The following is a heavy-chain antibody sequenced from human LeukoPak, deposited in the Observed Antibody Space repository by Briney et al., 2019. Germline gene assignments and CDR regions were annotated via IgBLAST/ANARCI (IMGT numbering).Heavy chain of an antibody. V-gene: IGHV3-9*01. CDR2: ISWNSGSI. D-gene: IGHD6-19*01. CDR3: AKDATYSSGWTDH. Sequence: PGGSPRLSCAASGFTFDDYGMHWVRQAPGKGLEWVSGISWNSGSIGYADSVKGRFTISRDNAKNSLYLQMNSLRVEDTALYYCAKDATYSSGWTDHWGQGTLVTVSS. CDR1: GFTFDDYG. J-gene: IGHJ4*02.